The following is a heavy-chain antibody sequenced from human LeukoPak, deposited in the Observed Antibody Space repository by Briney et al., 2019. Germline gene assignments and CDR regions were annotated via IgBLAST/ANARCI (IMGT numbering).Heavy chain of an antibody. D-gene: IGHD6-13*01. CDR2: IIPIFGTA. CDR1: GFTFSSYA. CDR3: ASVAAAAHSWFDY. J-gene: IGHJ4*02. V-gene: IGHV1-69*01. Sequence: GGSLRLSCAASGFTFSSYAMSWVRQAPGQGLEWMGGIIPIFGTANYAQKFQGRVTITADESTSTAYMELSSLRSEDTAVYYCASVAAAAHSWFDYWGQGTLVTVSS.